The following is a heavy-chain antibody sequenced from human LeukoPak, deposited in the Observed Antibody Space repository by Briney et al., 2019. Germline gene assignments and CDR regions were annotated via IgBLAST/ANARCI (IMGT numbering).Heavy chain of an antibody. CDR2: IKEDGSET. J-gene: IGHJ3*02. CDR1: GFTFSSNW. V-gene: IGHV3-7*04. CDR3: ARDPWRSGDLRLFGAFDI. D-gene: IGHD3-16*01. Sequence: PGGSLRLSCAASGFTFSSNWMTWVRQAPGKGLEWVANIKEDGSETHYVDSVKGRFTISRDNAKNSLYLQMSGLRAEDTAVYYCARDPWRSGDLRLFGAFDIWGQGTMVTVSS.